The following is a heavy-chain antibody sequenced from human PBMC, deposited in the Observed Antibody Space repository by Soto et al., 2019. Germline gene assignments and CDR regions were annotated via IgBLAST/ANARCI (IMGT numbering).Heavy chain of an antibody. CDR3: ARDIVVVPAAMGYYYYYYGMDV. V-gene: IGHV4-39*01. Sequence: SETLSLTCTVSGGSISSSSYYWGWIRKPPGKGLEWIGSIYYSGSTYYNPSLKSRVTISVDTSKNQFSLKLSSVTAADTAVYYCARDIVVVPAAMGYYYYYYGMDVWGQGTTVT. J-gene: IGHJ6*02. CDR2: IYYSGST. CDR1: GGSISSSSYY. D-gene: IGHD2-2*01.